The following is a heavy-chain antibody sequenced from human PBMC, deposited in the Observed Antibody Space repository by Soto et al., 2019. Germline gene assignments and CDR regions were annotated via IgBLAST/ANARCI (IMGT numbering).Heavy chain of an antibody. CDR3: ARDGVSTNGVFQPYYYYGMDV. Sequence: GGSLSLSCAASGFRFSDHYMTWIRQAPGKGLEWVSKISGGGTTTHYADSVKGRFTVSRDNAENSLYLQMNSLRAEDTAVYYCARDGVSTNGVFQPYYYYGMDVWGQGTTVTVSS. V-gene: IGHV3-11*01. J-gene: IGHJ6*01. CDR1: GFRFSDHY. CDR2: ISGGGTTT. D-gene: IGHD2-8*01.